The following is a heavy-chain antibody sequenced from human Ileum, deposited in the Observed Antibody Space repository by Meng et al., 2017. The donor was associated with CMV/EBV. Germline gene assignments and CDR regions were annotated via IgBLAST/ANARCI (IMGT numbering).Heavy chain of an antibody. CDR2: IDTNTGNP. D-gene: IGHD1-26*01. V-gene: IGHV7-4-1*02. CDR3: ARDGLSGRYFDY. Sequence: CKTSGYTFTSNNIIWVRQAPGQGPEWMGWIDTNTGNPTYAQAFTGRFVFSLDTSVNTAYLQISSLKAEDTAVYYCARDGLSGRYFDYWGQGTLVTVSS. J-gene: IGHJ4*02. CDR1: GYTFTSNN.